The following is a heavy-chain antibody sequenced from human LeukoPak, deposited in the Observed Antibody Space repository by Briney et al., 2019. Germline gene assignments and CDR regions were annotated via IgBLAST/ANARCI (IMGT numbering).Heavy chain of an antibody. CDR2: ISGSGGST. Sequence: GGSLRLSCAASGFTFSSYATSWVRQAPGKGLEWVSAISGSGGSTYYADSVKGRFTISRDNSKNTLYLQMNSLRAEDTAVYYCAKCLQGYSGSYYPDYWGQGTLVTVSS. V-gene: IGHV3-23*01. D-gene: IGHD1-26*01. J-gene: IGHJ4*02. CDR3: AKCLQGYSGSYYPDY. CDR1: GFTFSSYA.